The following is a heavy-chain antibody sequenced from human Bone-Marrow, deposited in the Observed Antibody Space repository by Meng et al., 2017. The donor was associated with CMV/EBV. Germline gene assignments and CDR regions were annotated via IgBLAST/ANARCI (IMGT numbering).Heavy chain of an antibody. J-gene: IGHJ6*02. V-gene: IGHV3-74*01. Sequence: ETLSLTCAASGFTFSSYWMHWVRQAPGKGLVWVSRINSDGSSTSYADSVKGRFTISRDNAKNTLYLQMNSLRAEDTAVYYCARRSNYYYYGMDVWGQGATVTVYS. CDR1: GFTFSSYW. D-gene: IGHD3-10*01. CDR3: ARRSNYYYYGMDV. CDR2: INSDGSST.